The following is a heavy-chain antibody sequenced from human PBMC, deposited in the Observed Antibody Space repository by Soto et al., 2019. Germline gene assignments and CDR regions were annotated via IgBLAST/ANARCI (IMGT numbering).Heavy chain of an antibody. J-gene: IGHJ4*02. Sequence: QVQLMQSGAELTKPGASVKVSCETSGYAFTTYGLSWVRQAPGQGLEWMGWIVADSGNTIYAQKFQGRVTMYRDTSTNTAYMELRRLTSDDSALYYCARVAGYGSGSRSFDFWGQGTLVSVSS. V-gene: IGHV1-18*01. D-gene: IGHD3-10*01. CDR1: GYAFTTYG. CDR2: IVADSGNT. CDR3: ARVAGYGSGSRSFDF.